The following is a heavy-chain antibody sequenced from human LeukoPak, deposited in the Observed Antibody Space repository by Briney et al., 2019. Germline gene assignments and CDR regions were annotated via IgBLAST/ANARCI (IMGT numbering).Heavy chain of an antibody. Sequence: PGGSLRLSCAASGFTFRRYAMSWVRQAPGKGLEWVSAISGGAGSTYYADSVKGRFTISRDNSKNTLYLQINSRRAEDTAIYYCAKDGYSSGWFEDYWGQGTLVTVAS. D-gene: IGHD6-19*01. V-gene: IGHV3-23*01. CDR1: GFTFRRYA. J-gene: IGHJ4*02. CDR3: AKDGYSSGWFEDY. CDR2: ISGGAGST.